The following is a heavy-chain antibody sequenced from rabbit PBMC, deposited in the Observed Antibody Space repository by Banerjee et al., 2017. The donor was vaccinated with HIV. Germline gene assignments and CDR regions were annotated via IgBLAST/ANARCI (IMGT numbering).Heavy chain of an antibody. CDR2: IGAGST. D-gene: IGHD6-1*01. CDR3: ARGYGYAGYGWDYYFNL. Sequence: EESGGDLVKPEGSLTLTCTASGFSFSSNYWLCWVRQAPGKGLEWIACIGAGSTYYATWAKGRFTISKTSSTTVTLQMTSLTAADTATYFCARGYGYAGYGWDYYFNLWGPGTLVTVS. V-gene: IGHV1S45*01. J-gene: IGHJ4*01. CDR1: GFSFSSNYW.